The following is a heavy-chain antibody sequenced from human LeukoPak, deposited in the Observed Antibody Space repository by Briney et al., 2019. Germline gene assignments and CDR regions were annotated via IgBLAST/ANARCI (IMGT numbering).Heavy chain of an antibody. Sequence: SGSLSLTCTVSGGSISSSSYYWGRHRQPPGKGLEWISSSNNSGSTYYNPSLKSRVTISVDTSKNQCSLKLNSVTAADTAVYYCAYYFDYWGQGTLVTVSS. CDR1: GGSISSSSYY. CDR3: AYYFDY. CDR2: SNNSGST. J-gene: IGHJ4*02. V-gene: IGHV4-39*01.